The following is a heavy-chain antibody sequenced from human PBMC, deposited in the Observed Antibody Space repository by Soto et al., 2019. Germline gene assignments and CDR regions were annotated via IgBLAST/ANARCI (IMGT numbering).Heavy chain of an antibody. Sequence: VGSLRLSCAASGFTFSSYWMSWVRQAPGKGLEWVANIKQDGSEKYYVDSVKGRFTISRDNAKNSLYLQMNSLRAEDTAVYYCASLRYCSGGSCYSSNYYMDVWGKGTTVTVSS. D-gene: IGHD2-15*01. CDR3: ASLRYCSGGSCYSSNYYMDV. J-gene: IGHJ6*03. CDR2: IKQDGSEK. V-gene: IGHV3-7*01. CDR1: GFTFSSYW.